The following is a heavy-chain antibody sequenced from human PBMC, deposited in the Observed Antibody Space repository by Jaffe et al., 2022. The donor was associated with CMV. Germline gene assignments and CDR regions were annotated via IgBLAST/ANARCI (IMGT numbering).Heavy chain of an antibody. J-gene: IGHJ5*02. Sequence: DVQLLESGGGLVQPGGSLRLSCAASGFTFSSYAMNWVRQAPGKGLEWVSGITGGGAKTYYGDSVKGRFTISRDNSKKTVDLQMHSLTPDDTAVYYCAKDSESEDYRNYLHNWFDPWGQGTLVTVSS. D-gene: IGHD4-4*01. CDR3: AKDSESEDYRNYLHNWFDP. CDR2: ITGGGAKT. V-gene: IGHV3-23*01. CDR1: GFTFSSYA.